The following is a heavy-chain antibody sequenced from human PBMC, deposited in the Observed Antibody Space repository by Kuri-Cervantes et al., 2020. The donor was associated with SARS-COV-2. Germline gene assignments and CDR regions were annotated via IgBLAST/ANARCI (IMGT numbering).Heavy chain of an antibody. CDR1: GSTFSSYA. Sequence: GEALKISCAASGSTFSSYAMSWVRQAPVKGMEWVSVSYSGGSTYYADSVKGRFTITRDNSKNTLYLQMNSLRAEDTAVYYCARHPSSGWSYYFDSWGQGTLVTVSS. CDR3: ARHPSSGWSYYFDS. CDR2: SYSGGST. V-gene: IGHV3-66*04. D-gene: IGHD6-19*01. J-gene: IGHJ4*02.